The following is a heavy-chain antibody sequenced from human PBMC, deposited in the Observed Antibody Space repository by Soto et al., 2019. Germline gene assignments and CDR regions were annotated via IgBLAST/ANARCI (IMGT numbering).Heavy chain of an antibody. CDR1: GFTFSSYA. J-gene: IGHJ1*01. D-gene: IGHD3-9*01. V-gene: IGHV3-23*01. CDR3: AIENYDILTGYFRAGNFQH. CDR2: ISGSGGST. Sequence: GGSLRLSCAASGFTFSSYAMSWVRQAPGKGLEWVSAISGSGGSTYYADSVKGRFTISRDNSKNTLYLQMNSLRAEDTAVYYCAIENYDILTGYFRAGNFQHWGQGTLVTVS.